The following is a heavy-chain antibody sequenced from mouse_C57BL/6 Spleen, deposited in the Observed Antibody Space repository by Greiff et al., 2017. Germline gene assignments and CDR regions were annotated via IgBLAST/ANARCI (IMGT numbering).Heavy chain of an antibody. CDR3: ARAAVVDDWYFDV. CDR1: GYSITSGYY. D-gene: IGHD1-1*01. Sequence: EVKLMESGPGLVKPSQSLSLTCSVTGYSITSGYYWNWIRQFPGNKLEWMGYISYDGSNNYNPSLKNRISITRDTSKNQFFLKLNSVTTEDTATYYCARAAVVDDWYFDVWGTGTTVTVSS. V-gene: IGHV3-6*01. CDR2: ISYDGSN. J-gene: IGHJ1*03.